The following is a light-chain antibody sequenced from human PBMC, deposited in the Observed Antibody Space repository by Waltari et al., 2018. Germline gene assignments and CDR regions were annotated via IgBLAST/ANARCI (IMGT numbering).Light chain of an antibody. CDR3: QSYDGGIWV. CDR1: SGSIGRNY. Sequence: FMLTQPHSVSESPGKTVTISCTRNSGSIGRNYVHWYQQRPGGAPTLVIFEDDQRPSGVPDWFFVFIDSASNSASLTLSGLEIEDEGDYYCQSYDGGIWVFGGGTRLTVL. V-gene: IGLV6-57*04. J-gene: IGLJ3*02. CDR2: EDD.